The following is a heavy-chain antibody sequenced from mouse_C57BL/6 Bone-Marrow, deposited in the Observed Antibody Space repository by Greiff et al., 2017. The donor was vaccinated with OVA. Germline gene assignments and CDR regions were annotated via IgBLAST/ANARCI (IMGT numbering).Heavy chain of an antibody. CDR3: ARDGVLFAY. Sequence: EVQLQQSGPELVKPGASVKISCKAFGSTFPNSYRNWVKQSHGKSLEWFGDIIPNNGGTSYNQKFKGKATLTVDKSSSTAYMELRSLTSEDSAVYYCARDGVLFAYWGQGTLVTVSA. J-gene: IGHJ3*01. D-gene: IGHD2-3*01. CDR1: GSTFPNSY. CDR2: IIPNNGGT. V-gene: IGHV1-26*01.